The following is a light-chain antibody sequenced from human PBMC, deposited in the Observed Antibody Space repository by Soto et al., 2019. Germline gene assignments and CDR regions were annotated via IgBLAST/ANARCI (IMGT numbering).Light chain of an antibody. V-gene: IGKV3-11*01. J-gene: IGKJ5*01. CDR2: DAS. CDR1: QSVRSY. CDR3: QQRSNWPIT. Sequence: ILVTQSPGTLSLSPGERATLSCRASQSVRSYLAWYQQKLGQAPRLLIYDASNRATGIPARFSGSGSGTDFTLTISSLESEDFAVYYCQQRSNWPITFGQGTRLEIK.